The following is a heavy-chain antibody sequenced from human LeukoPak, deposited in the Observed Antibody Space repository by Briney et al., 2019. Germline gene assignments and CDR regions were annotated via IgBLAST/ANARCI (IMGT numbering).Heavy chain of an antibody. J-gene: IGHJ4*02. CDR1: GVSISSSEW. CDR2: VHRAGRT. Sequence: SGTLSLTCAVSGVSISSSEWWIWVRQPPGQGLEWIGEVHRAGRTRYNPSLKSRVTISMDYSKNQFSLKLTSVTAADTAIYYCGKTDIYFNPIDYWGPGSLVTVSS. V-gene: IGHV4-4*02. CDR3: GKTDIYFNPIDY. D-gene: IGHD3-9*01.